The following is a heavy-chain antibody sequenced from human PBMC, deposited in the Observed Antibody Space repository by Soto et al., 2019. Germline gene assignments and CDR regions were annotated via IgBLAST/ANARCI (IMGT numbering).Heavy chain of an antibody. CDR1: GFTFSSYA. CDR3: ARDREGFGEFGAFDI. D-gene: IGHD3-10*01. J-gene: IGHJ3*02. V-gene: IGHV3-30-3*01. CDR2: ISYDGSNK. Sequence: AGGPLRLSCAASGFTFSSYAMHWVRQAPGKGLEWVAVISYDGSNKYYADSVKGRFTISRDNSKNTLYLQMSSLRAEDTAVYYCARDREGFGEFGAFDIWGQGTMVTVSS.